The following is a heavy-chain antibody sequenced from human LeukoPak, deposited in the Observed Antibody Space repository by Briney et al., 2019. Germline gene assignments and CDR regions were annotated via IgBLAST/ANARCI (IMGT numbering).Heavy chain of an antibody. J-gene: IGHJ6*02. CDR2: ISSSSSYI. CDR1: GFTFSGYA. Sequence: AGGSLRLSCAASGFTFSGYAMSWVRQAPGKGLEWVSSISSSSSYIYYADSVKGRFTISRDNAKNSLYLQMNSLRAEETAVYYCARVGQSYYGMDVWGQGTTVTVSS. CDR3: ARVGQSYYGMDV. V-gene: IGHV3-21*01. D-gene: IGHD3/OR15-3a*01.